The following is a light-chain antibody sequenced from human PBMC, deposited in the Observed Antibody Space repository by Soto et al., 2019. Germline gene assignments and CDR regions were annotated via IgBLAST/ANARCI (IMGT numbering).Light chain of an antibody. Sequence: EIVLTQSPGTLSLSPRERATLSCRASQSVSRSYLAWYQQKPGQATRLLIYGASSRATGIPDRLSGSGSGTDFTLTISRLEPEDFAVYYCQQYGSSPRTFGQGTKVDIK. CDR2: GAS. CDR1: QSVSRSY. V-gene: IGKV3-20*01. J-gene: IGKJ1*01. CDR3: QQYGSSPRT.